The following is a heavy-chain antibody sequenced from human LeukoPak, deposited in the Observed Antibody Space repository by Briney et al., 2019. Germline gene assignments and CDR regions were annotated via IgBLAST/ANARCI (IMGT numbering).Heavy chain of an antibody. CDR2: IRSKPYGGTT. V-gene: IGHV3-49*04. D-gene: IGHD2-8*01. Sequence: GRSLRLSCTTSGFTFGDYGVNWVRQAPGKGLEWVGFIRSKPYGGTTEYAASVKGRFTISRDDSKSIAYLQMKSLQTEDTAVYFCTRIRMQKPLDYWGQRTLVTVSS. J-gene: IGHJ4*02. CDR3: TRIRMQKPLDY. CDR1: GFTFGDYG.